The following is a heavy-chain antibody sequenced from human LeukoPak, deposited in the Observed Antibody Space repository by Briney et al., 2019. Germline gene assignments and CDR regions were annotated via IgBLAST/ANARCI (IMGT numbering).Heavy chain of an antibody. CDR2: MNPNSGNT. Sequence: ASLKVSCKASGYTFTSYDINWVRQATGQGLEWMGWMNPNSGNTGYAQKFQGRVTMTRNTSISTAYMELSSLRSEDTAVYYCARARPLYSSGWWGYYGMDVWGQGTTVTVSS. V-gene: IGHV1-8*01. D-gene: IGHD6-19*01. CDR3: ARARPLYSSGWWGYYGMDV. J-gene: IGHJ6*02. CDR1: GYTFTSYD.